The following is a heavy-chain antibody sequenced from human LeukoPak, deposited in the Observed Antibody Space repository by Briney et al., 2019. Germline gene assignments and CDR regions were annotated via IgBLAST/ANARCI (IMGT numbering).Heavy chain of an antibody. CDR3: ATGIAAAMVGTSRPNLGYYYYMDV. D-gene: IGHD6-13*01. J-gene: IGHJ6*03. Sequence: ASVKVSCKVSGYTLTELSMHWVRQAPGKGLEGMGGFDPEDGETIYAQKFQGRVTMTEDTSTDTAYMELSSLRSEDTAVYYCATGIAAAMVGTSRPNLGYYYYMDVWGKGTTVTVSS. CDR2: FDPEDGET. CDR1: GYTLTELS. V-gene: IGHV1-24*01.